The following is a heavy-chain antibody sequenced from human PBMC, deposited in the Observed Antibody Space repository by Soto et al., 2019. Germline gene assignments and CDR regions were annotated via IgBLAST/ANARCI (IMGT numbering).Heavy chain of an antibody. D-gene: IGHD3-22*01. V-gene: IGHV1-69*13. Sequence: VKVSCKASGGTFSSYAISWVRQAPGQGLEWMGGIIPIFGTANYAQKFQGRVTITADESTSTAYMELSSLRSEDTAVYYCARDRRPSEYYYDSSGYYYGYYGMDVWGQGTTVTVSS. CDR2: IIPIFGTA. CDR3: ARDRRPSEYYYDSSGYYYGYYGMDV. J-gene: IGHJ6*02. CDR1: GGTFSSYA.